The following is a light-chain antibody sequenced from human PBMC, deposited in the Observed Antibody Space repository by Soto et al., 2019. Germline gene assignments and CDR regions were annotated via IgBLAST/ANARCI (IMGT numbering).Light chain of an antibody. Sequence: QSVLTQPPSASGTPGQRVTVSCSGSTSNIGTNAVNWFQHLPGTAPKLLIYTNYQRPSGVPDRFSGSKSGTSASLAISGLQSEDEADYYCATWHDSFYVFGTGTKVTVL. CDR3: ATWHDSFYV. J-gene: IGLJ1*01. CDR2: TNY. CDR1: TSNIGTNA. V-gene: IGLV1-44*01.